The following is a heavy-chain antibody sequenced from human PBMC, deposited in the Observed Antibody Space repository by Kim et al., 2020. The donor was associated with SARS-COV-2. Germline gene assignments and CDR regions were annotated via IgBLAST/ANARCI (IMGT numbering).Heavy chain of an antibody. J-gene: IGHJ4*02. CDR3: ARGAYSSSWSPGGY. CDR2: IYYSGST. Sequence: SETLSLTCTVSGGSISSYYWSWIRQPPGKGLEWIGYIYYSGSTNYNPSLKSRVTISVDTSKNQFSLKLSSVTAADTAVYYCARGAYSSSWSPGGYWGQGT. CDR1: GGSISSYY. D-gene: IGHD6-13*01. V-gene: IGHV4-59*01.